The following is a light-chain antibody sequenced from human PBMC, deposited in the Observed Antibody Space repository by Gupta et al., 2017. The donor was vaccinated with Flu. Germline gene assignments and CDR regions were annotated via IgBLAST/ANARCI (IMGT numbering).Light chain of an antibody. J-gene: IGKJ3*01. V-gene: IGKV3-15*01. Sequence: ELVMTQSPATLSASPGERATLSCRASQSVGGDLSWYQQRRGQAPRLLIYGTSNRDTGVPARFSGSGSGTEFTLTISSRQSEDFAVDYCHQYNNRPPSTFGHGTKLDIK. CDR3: HQYNNRPPST. CDR1: QSVGGD. CDR2: GTS.